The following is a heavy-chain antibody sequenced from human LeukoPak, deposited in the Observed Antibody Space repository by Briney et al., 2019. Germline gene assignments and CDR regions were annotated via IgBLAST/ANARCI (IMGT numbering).Heavy chain of an antibody. V-gene: IGHV5-51*01. CDR3: ARHYSAHLDY. D-gene: IGHD4-11*01. Sequence: GESLKTLWKGSGHSFTSYWIGWVRQMPGKGLEWMGIIYPGDSDTRYSPSFQGQVTISADKSISTAYLQWSSLKASDTAMYYCARHYSAHLDYWGQGTLGTVSS. J-gene: IGHJ4*02. CDR2: IYPGDSDT. CDR1: GHSFTSYW.